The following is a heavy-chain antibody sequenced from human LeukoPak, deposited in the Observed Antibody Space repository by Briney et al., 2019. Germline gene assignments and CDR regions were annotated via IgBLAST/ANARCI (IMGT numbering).Heavy chain of an antibody. J-gene: IGHJ4*02. D-gene: IGHD3-16*01. Sequence: GGSLRLSCAASGFTFSNAWMTWVRQAPGKGLEYVGRISRKVDGGTIDYGAPVKGRFTISRDDSKNTLYLQMNSLKTEDTAVYYCTATLGYWGQGTLVTVSS. CDR1: GFTFSNAW. V-gene: IGHV3-15*01. CDR3: TATLGY. CDR2: ISRKVDGGTI.